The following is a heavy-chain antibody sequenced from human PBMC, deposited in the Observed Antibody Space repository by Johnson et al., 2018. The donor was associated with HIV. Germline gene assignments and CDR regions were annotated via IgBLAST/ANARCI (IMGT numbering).Heavy chain of an antibody. D-gene: IGHD4-17*01. CDR2: ISYDAGNK. J-gene: IGHJ3*02. CDR1: EFTFSNYG. Sequence: QVQLVESGGGVVQPGRSLRLSCAASEFTFSNYGMHWVRQAPGKGLEWVAVISYDAGNKYYADSVKGRFTISRDNSKNSLYLQMNSLRAEDTALYYCAKDRRSHYGDYESGAFDIWGQGTMVTVSS. CDR3: AKDRRSHYGDYESGAFDI. V-gene: IGHV3-30*18.